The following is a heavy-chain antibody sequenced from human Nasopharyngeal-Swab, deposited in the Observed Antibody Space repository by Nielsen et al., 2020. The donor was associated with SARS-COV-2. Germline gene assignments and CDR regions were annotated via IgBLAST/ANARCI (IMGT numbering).Heavy chain of an antibody. J-gene: IGHJ3*02. CDR2: INAGNGNT. CDR3: ASPHNWGDAFDI. V-gene: IGHV1-3*01. Sequence: ASVKVSCKASGYTFTSYAMHWVRQAPGQRLEWMGWINAGNGNTKYSQKFQGRVTITADKSTSTAYMELSSLRSEDTAVYYCASPHNWGDAFDIWGQGTMVTVSS. D-gene: IGHD7-27*01. CDR1: GYTFTSYA.